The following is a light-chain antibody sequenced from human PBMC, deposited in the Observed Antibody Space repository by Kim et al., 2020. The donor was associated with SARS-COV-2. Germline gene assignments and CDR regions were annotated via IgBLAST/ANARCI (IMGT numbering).Light chain of an antibody. CDR3: AAWDSSVSAVV. J-gene: IGLJ2*01. Sequence: QTATLTCSGNNNNVGNDGAAWLQQHQGHPPRLLSYKNTNRPSGVSERFSASRSGNTASLTITGLQPDDEADYYCAAWDSSVSAVVFGEGTQLTVL. CDR2: KNT. V-gene: IGLV10-54*04. CDR1: NNNVGNDG.